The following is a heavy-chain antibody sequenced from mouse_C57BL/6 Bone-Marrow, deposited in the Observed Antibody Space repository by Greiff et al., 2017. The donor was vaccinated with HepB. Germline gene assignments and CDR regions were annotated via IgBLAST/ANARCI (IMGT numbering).Heavy chain of an antibody. D-gene: IGHD1-1*01. Sequence: EVQRVESGEGLVKPGGSLKLSCAASGFTFSSYAMSWVRQTPEKRLEWVAYISSGGDYIYYADTVKGRFTISRDNARNTLYLQMSSLKSEDTAMYYCTREGYYGSSFAWFAYWGQGTLVTVSA. CDR2: ISSGGDYI. CDR1: GFTFSSYA. V-gene: IGHV5-9-1*02. J-gene: IGHJ3*01. CDR3: TREGYYGSSFAWFAY.